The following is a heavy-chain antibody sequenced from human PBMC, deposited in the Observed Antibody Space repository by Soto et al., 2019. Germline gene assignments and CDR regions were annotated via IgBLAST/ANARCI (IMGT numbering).Heavy chain of an antibody. J-gene: IGHJ4*02. CDR1: GFTFSDYY. Sequence: QVQLVESGGGLVKPGGSLRLSCAASGFTFSDYYMSWIRQAPGKGLEWVSYISSSSSYVNYADSVKGRFTISRDNAKNSLYLQMNSLRAEDTAVYYCVRGDNITVAGIRLFDYWGQGTLVTVSS. CDR3: VRGDNITVAGIRLFDY. CDR2: ISSSSSYV. V-gene: IGHV3-11*05. D-gene: IGHD6-19*01.